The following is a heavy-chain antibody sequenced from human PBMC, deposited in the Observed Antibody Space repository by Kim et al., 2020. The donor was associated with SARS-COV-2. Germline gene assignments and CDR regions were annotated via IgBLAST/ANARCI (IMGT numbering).Heavy chain of an antibody. V-gene: IGHV4-59*13. Sequence: SETLSLTCTVSGGSISTYFWSWIRQPPGKGLEWIGYISYSGSTSYNPSLKSRVTISVDTSKNQFSLKLSSVTAADTAVYYCAREGIWSHFDSWGQETLVTVSS. CDR2: ISYSGST. J-gene: IGHJ4*02. CDR3: AREGIWSHFDS. CDR1: GGSISTYF. D-gene: IGHD2-15*01.